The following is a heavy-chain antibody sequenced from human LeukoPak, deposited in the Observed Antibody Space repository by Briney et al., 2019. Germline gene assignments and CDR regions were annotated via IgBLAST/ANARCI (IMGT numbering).Heavy chain of an antibody. D-gene: IGHD6-13*01. V-gene: IGHV3-23*01. Sequence: GGSLRLSCAASGFAFSSYAMNWVRQAPGKGLEWVSGISGSGGITYYADSVKGRFTISRDNSKNTLYLQMNSLRAEDTAVYYCAKDTKAAGWGQGTLVTVSS. CDR1: GFAFSSYA. CDR3: AKDTKAAG. J-gene: IGHJ4*02. CDR2: ISGSGGIT.